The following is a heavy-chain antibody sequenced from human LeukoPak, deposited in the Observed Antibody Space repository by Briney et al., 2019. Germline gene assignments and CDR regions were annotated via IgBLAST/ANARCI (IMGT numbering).Heavy chain of an antibody. CDR3: ARGDPRYCSSTSCYVFDY. J-gene: IGHJ4*02. D-gene: IGHD2-2*01. Sequence: PSETLSLTCAVSGGSFSGYYWSWIRQPPGKGLEWIGEINHSGSTNYNPSLKSRVTISVDTSKNQFSLKLSSVTAADTAVYYCARGDPRYCSSTSCYVFDYWGQGTLVTVSS. V-gene: IGHV4-34*01. CDR2: INHSGST. CDR1: GGSFSGYY.